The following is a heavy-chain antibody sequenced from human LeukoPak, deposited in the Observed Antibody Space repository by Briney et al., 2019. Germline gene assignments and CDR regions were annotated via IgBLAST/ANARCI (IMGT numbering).Heavy chain of an antibody. J-gene: IGHJ4*02. CDR1: GFTFSSYW. V-gene: IGHV3-7*05. CDR2: IKEDESEK. Sequence: GGSLRLSCAASGFTFSSYWMTWVRQAPGKGLEWVANIKEDESEKNYVDSVKGRFTISRDNAQASVFLQMNSLRAEDAARYFCATGGHYYGDWGQGTLVTVSS. D-gene: IGHD3-10*01. CDR3: ATGGHYYGD.